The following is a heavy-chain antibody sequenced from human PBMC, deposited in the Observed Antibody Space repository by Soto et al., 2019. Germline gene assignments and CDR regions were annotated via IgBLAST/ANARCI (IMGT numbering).Heavy chain of an antibody. J-gene: IGHJ6*02. D-gene: IGHD4-4*01. CDR1: GYSFTSYW. CDR2: IDPSDSYT. V-gene: IGHV5-10-1*01. Sequence: RGSLKISCKGSGYSFTSYWISWVRQMPGKGLEWMGRIDPSDSYTNYSPSFQGHVTISADKSIGTAYLQWSSLKASDTAMYYCARHSTGYYYGMDVWGQGTTVTVSS. CDR3: ARHSTGYYYGMDV.